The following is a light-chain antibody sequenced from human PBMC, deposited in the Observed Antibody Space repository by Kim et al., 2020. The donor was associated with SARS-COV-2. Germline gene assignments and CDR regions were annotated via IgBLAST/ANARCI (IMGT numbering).Light chain of an antibody. Sequence: SSELTQDPAVSVALGQTVRITCHGDSLRNYYASWYQQKPGQAPVLVIYPKNNRPSAIPDRFSGSSSGNTASLTITGAQAEDDADYYCKSRDSSGNLLVFGGGTQLTVL. J-gene: IGLJ2*01. CDR2: PKN. CDR1: SLRNYY. CDR3: KSRDSSGNLLV. V-gene: IGLV3-19*01.